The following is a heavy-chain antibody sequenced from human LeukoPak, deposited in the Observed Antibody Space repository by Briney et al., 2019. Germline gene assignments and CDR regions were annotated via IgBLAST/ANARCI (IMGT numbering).Heavy chain of an antibody. CDR3: ARGVEMATTNAFDI. Sequence: ASVKVSCKASGYTFTTYAIHWVRQAPGQRLEWMGWISAGNGNTKYSQNFQGRVTITADTSASTAYMELSSLRSEDTAVYYCARGVEMATTNAFDIWGQGTMVTVSS. D-gene: IGHD5-24*01. CDR1: GYTFTTYA. J-gene: IGHJ3*02. CDR2: ISAGNGNT. V-gene: IGHV1-3*01.